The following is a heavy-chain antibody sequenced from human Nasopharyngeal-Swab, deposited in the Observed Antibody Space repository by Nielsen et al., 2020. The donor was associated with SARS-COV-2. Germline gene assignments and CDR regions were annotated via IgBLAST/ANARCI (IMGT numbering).Heavy chain of an antibody. J-gene: IGHJ4*02. CDR1: GFTFRPYN. V-gene: IGHV3-30*04. CDR3: ASRAVAGDSFDY. Sequence: GESLKISCAASGFTFRPYNMHWVRQAPGKGLEWVALMSEDGINKYYADSVEGRFTISRDISKNTVFLQVNSLRPEDTAVYYCASRAVAGDSFDYWGQGTLVTVSS. CDR2: MSEDGINK. D-gene: IGHD6-19*01.